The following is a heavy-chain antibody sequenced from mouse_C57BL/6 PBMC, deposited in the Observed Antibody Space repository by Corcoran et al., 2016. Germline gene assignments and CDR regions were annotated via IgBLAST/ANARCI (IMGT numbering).Heavy chain of an antibody. J-gene: IGHJ1*03. D-gene: IGHD1-1*01. CDR1: GYTFTSYG. V-gene: IGHV1-81*01. CDR3: ARLGFPLYGSSYGWYFDV. CDR2: IYPRSGNT. Sequence: QVQLQQSGAELARPGASVKLSCKASGYTFTSYGISWVKQRTGQGLEWIGEIYPRSGNTYYNEKFKGKATLTADKSSSTAYMELRSLTSEDSAVYFCARLGFPLYGSSYGWYFDVWGTGTTVTVSS.